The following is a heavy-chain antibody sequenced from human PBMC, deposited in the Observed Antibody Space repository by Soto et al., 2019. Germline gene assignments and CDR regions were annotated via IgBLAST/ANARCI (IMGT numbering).Heavy chain of an antibody. V-gene: IGHV4-31*03. CDR3: ARDNGSEYYGMDV. D-gene: IGHD3-10*01. Sequence: LSVPCTASGVSIRSGCSYLRRIRHHPGKCLEWIGYIYDSGSTYYNPSLKSRVTISVDTSKNQFSLKLSSVTAADTAVYYCARDNGSEYYGMDVCGQGTTVTVSS. CDR1: GVSIRSGCSY. CDR2: IYDSGST. J-gene: IGHJ6*02.